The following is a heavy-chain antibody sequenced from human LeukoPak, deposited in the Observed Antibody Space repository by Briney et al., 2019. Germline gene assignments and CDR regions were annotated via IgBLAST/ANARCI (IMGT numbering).Heavy chain of an antibody. V-gene: IGHV3-30*02. D-gene: IGHD3-10*01. CDR2: IRYDGSNK. Sequence: PGGSLRLSCAASGFTFSSYGMHWVRQAPGKGLEWVAFIRYDGSNKYYADSVKGRFTISRDNSKNTLYLQMNSLRAEDTAVYYCAKGPHVLLWFGESTLDYWGQGTLVTVSS. CDR3: AKGPHVLLWFGESTLDY. CDR1: GFTFSSYG. J-gene: IGHJ4*02.